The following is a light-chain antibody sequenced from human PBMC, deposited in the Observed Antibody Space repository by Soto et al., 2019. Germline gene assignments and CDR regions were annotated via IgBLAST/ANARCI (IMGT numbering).Light chain of an antibody. CDR2: DVS. Sequence: QSALTQPRSVSGSPGQSVTISCTGTSSDVGGYNYVSWYQQHPGKAPKLMIYDVSKRPSGVPDRFSGSKSGNTASLTISGLQADDEADYYCHSYAGSLTCEMVFGGGTKLTVL. CDR3: HSYAGSLTCEMV. V-gene: IGLV2-11*01. J-gene: IGLJ2*01. CDR1: SSDVGGYNY.